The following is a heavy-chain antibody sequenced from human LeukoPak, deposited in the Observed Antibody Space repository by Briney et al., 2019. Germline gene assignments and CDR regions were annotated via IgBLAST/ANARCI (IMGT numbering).Heavy chain of an antibody. D-gene: IGHD3-16*01. J-gene: IGHJ4*02. CDR3: AAETSYVWGSSDFDY. Sequence: SVKVSCKASGFTFTSSAMQWVRQAREQRLEWIGWIVVGSGNTNYAQKFQERVTITRDMSTSTAYMELSSLRSEDTAVYYCAAETSYVWGSSDFDYWGQGTLVTVSS. CDR1: GFTFTSSA. V-gene: IGHV1-58*02. CDR2: IVVGSGNT.